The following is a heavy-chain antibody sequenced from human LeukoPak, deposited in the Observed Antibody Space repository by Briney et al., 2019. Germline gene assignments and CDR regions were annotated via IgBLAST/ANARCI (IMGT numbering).Heavy chain of an antibody. D-gene: IGHD6-19*01. CDR3: ASTSGWPYYYYYGMDV. CDR1: GYTFTSYA. J-gene: IGHJ6*02. Sequence: VKVSCKASGYTFTSYAMNWVRQAPGQGLEWMGWINTNTGNPTYAQGFTGRFVFSLDTSVSTAYLQVSSLKAEDTAVYYCASTSGWPYYYYYGMDVWGQGTTVTVSS. CDR2: INTNTGNP. V-gene: IGHV7-4-1*02.